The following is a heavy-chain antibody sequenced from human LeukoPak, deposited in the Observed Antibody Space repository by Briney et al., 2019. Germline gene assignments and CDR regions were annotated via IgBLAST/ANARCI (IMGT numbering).Heavy chain of an antibody. D-gene: IGHD1-26*01. CDR2: IYPGDSGH. V-gene: IGHV5-51*01. CDR1: GYSFTSYC. Sequence: GEPLKISSKVSGYSFTSYCNGCVRQMPGKPLEGTGIIYPGDSGHTYSPSFQAPVTISVDKSINTAYLQWSRLQASDTAMYYCGMSGDRVPLQDDVFDVWGQGTRVTVST. CDR3: GMSGDRVPLQDDVFDV. J-gene: IGHJ3*01.